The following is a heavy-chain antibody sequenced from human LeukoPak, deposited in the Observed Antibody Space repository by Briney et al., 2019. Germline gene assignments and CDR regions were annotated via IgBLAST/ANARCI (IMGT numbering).Heavy chain of an antibody. CDR2: INHSGST. V-gene: IGHV4-34*01. CDR3: AKYSGYDLNAFDI. J-gene: IGHJ3*02. CDR1: GGSFSGYY. Sequence: SETLSLTCAVYGGSFSGYYWSWIRQPPGKGLEWIGEINHSGSTNYNPSLKSRVTISVDTSKNQFSLKLSSVTAADTAVYYCAKYSGYDLNAFDIWGQGTMVTVSS. D-gene: IGHD5-12*01.